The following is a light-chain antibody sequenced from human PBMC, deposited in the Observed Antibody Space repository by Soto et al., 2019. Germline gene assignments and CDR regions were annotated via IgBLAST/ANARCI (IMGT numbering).Light chain of an antibody. V-gene: IGLV2-14*01. CDR3: SSYAPGRVEV. J-gene: IGLJ3*02. CDR2: EVT. CDR1: SGDVGHYNY. Sequence: QSVLTQPASVSGSPGQSITISCTGSSGDVGHYNYVSWYQQHPGKAPKLIIYEVTNRPLGVSNRCSGSKSGNTASLIISGLQAEDVADYYCSSYAPGRVEVFGGGTKVTVL.